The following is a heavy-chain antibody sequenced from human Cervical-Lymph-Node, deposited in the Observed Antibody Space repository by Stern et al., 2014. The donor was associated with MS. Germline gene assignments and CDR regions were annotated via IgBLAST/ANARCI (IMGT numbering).Heavy chain of an antibody. Sequence: QVQLGQSGAEVKKPGASVKVSCKASGYTFTNYGIRWVRQAPGQGLEWLGWVRPFNGNRDYAQNLQGRVTRTTDTSTNTAYMELRSLRSDDTGAYYCVRDGLLWFGGYYYGMDVWGQGTTVTVSS. J-gene: IGHJ6*02. CDR3: VRDGLLWFGGYYYGMDV. CDR2: VRPFNGNR. CDR1: GYTFTNYG. D-gene: IGHD3-10*01. V-gene: IGHV1-18*01.